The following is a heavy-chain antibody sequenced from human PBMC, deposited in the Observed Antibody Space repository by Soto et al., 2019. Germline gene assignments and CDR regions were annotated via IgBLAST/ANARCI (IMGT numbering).Heavy chain of an antibody. CDR3: ARGRYGDY. CDR2: ISAHNGNT. J-gene: IGHJ4*02. V-gene: IGHV1-18*01. CDR1: GYDFTTYG. D-gene: IGHD1-1*01. Sequence: QVHLVQSGAEVKNPGASVKVSCKGSGYDFTTYGITWVRQAPGQGLEWMAWISAHNGNTNYAPNLQGRVTVTRDTSTSTAYIELRSLRSDDTAVYYCARGRYGDYWGQGALVNVSS.